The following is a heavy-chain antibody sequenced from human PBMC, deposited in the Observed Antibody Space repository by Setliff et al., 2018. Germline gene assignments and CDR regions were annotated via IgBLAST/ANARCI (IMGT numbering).Heavy chain of an antibody. CDR3: ARAAKYDSSGYYGFWFDS. Sequence: SETLSLTCSVSGGSISSSYWTWIRQPPGKGLGWIGYIYSSGSSNYNHSLKSRVTISVDTSKNQFSLRLSSVTAADTAVYYCARAAKYDSSGYYGFWFDSWGQGNLVTVSS. J-gene: IGHJ5*01. V-gene: IGHV4-59*01. CDR1: GGSISSSY. CDR2: IYSSGSS. D-gene: IGHD3-22*01.